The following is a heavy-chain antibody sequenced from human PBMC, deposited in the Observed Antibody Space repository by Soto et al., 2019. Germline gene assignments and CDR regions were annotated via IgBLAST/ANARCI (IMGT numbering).Heavy chain of an antibody. CDR2: ISGSGTST. CDR1: GFIFSRYT. Sequence: EVQVLESGGGLVQPGGSLRLSCAASGFIFSRYTMNWVRQAPGKGVEWVSAISGSGTSTVDADSVKVPFTISRDNSKNARYLQMNSLGADAPAVYVSDPGDDDVGFIYRGHGTLVTVSS. J-gene: IGHJ4*01. V-gene: IGHV3-23*01. CDR3: DPGDDDVGFIY. D-gene: IGHD4-17*01.